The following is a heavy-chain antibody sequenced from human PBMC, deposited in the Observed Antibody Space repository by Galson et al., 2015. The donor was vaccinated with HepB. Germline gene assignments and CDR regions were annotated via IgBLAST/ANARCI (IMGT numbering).Heavy chain of an antibody. CDR2: INANSGGT. D-gene: IGHD2-15*01. Sequence: SVKVSCKASGYTFTDYYLHWVRQAPGQGLEWMGWINANSGGTNYAQKYQGWVTMTRDTSISTAYMELSRLRSDDTAVYCCARGYCTGGNCYNFDYWGQGTLVTVPS. J-gene: IGHJ4*02. V-gene: IGHV1-2*04. CDR1: GYTFTDYY. CDR3: ARGYCTGGNCYNFDY.